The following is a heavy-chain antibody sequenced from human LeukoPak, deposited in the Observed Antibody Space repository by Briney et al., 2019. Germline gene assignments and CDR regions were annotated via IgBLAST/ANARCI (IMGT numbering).Heavy chain of an antibody. CDR2: ISASSSTI. V-gene: IGHV3-48*02. D-gene: IGHD3-10*01. J-gene: IGHJ4*02. CDR3: ARDPGGYFDY. CDR1: GFTFSSYS. Sequence: GGSLRLSCAASGFTFSSYSMNWVRQAPRKGLEWVSYISASSSTIYFADSVKGRFTISRDNAKNSLYLQMNSLRDGDTAVYYCARDPGGYFDYWGQGTLVTVSS.